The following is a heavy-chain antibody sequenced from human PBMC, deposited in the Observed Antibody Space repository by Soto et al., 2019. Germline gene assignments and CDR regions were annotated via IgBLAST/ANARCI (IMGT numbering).Heavy chain of an antibody. CDR2: IYYSGST. CDR1: GCSISSGDYY. J-gene: IGHJ5*02. V-gene: IGHV4-30-4*01. D-gene: IGHD2-21*01. CDR3: ARQPTTGDTDLWFDP. Sequence: PSETLSLTCTFSGCSISSGDYYWSWIRQPPGKGLEWIGYIYYSGSTFYNPSLASRVSVSVDTSKNEFSLKLRSVTAADTAVYYCARQPTTGDTDLWFDPWGQGTLVTVSS.